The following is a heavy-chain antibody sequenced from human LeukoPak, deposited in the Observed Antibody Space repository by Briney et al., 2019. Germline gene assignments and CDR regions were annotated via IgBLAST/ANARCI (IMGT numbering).Heavy chain of an antibody. CDR3: AWVPFWSGYQSFDY. Sequence: ASVKVSCKASGYTFTSYGISWVRQAPGQGLEWMGWISAYNGNTNYAQKLQGRVTMTTDTSTSTAYMELRSLRSDDTAVYYCAWVPFWSGYQSFDYWGQGTLATVSS. D-gene: IGHD3-3*01. J-gene: IGHJ4*02. CDR2: ISAYNGNT. CDR1: GYTFTSYG. V-gene: IGHV1-18*01.